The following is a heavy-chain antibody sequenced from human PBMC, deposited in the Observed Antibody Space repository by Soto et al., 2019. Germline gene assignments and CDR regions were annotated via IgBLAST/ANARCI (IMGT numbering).Heavy chain of an antibody. CDR2: IRSKAYGGTT. V-gene: IGHV3-49*03. CDR1: GFTFGDYA. CDR3: TRKPPGYSSSWYWFDP. D-gene: IGHD6-13*01. J-gene: IGHJ5*02. Sequence: GVSLSLSCTASGFTFGDYAMSWFRQAPGKGLEWVGFIRSKAYGGTTEYAASVKGRFTISRDDSKSIAYLQMNSLKTEDTAVYYCTRKPPGYSSSWYWFDPWGQGTLVTVSS.